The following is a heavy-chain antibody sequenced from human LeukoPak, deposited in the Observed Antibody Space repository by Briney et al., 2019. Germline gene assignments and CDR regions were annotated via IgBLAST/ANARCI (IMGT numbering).Heavy chain of an antibody. CDR1: GDSVSSNSAA. CDR2: TYYRSKWYN. V-gene: IGHV6-1*01. D-gene: IGHD3-22*01. CDR3: AREDLSRDSSGYYAD. Sequence: SQTLSLTCAISGDSVSSNSAAWNWIRQSLSRGLEWLGRTYYRSKWYNDYAVSVKSRITINPDTSKNQFSLQLNSVTPEDTAVYYCAREDLSRDSSGYYADWGQGTLVTVSS. J-gene: IGHJ4*02.